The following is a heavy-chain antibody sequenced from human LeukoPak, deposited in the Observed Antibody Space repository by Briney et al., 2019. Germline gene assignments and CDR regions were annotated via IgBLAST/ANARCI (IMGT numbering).Heavy chain of an antibody. Sequence: PSETLSLTCTVSGASISSQYWNWIRQPPGKGLEWIGYIYYNAYSRSTNYHPSLKSRVTISVDTSNNQVSLRLTSVTAADTALYYCARGDWQQPFGNWGQGTLVTVSS. V-gene: IGHV4-59*08. CDR3: ARGDWQQPFGN. D-gene: IGHD6-13*01. J-gene: IGHJ4*02. CDR1: GASISSQY. CDR2: IYYNAYSRST.